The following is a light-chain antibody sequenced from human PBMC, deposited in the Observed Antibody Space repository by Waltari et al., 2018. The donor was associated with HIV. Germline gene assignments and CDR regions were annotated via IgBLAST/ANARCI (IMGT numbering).Light chain of an antibody. CDR3: QSFDTNNHWV. CDR1: SGSIASNY. CDR2: EDY. J-gene: IGLJ3*02. Sequence: NFMLTQPHSVSESPEKTVTISCTRTSGSIASNYVQWFQQRPGKAPTTILYEDYQRPSGVPDRFSGTLDESSNSASLTSSGVKTEDEADYYCQSFDTNNHWVFGGGTRLTVL. V-gene: IGLV6-57*03.